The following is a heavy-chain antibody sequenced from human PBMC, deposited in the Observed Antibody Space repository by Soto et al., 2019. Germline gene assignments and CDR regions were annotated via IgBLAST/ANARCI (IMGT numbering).Heavy chain of an antibody. V-gene: IGHV4-30-2*01. CDR2: IYHSGST. J-gene: IGHJ4*02. Sequence: SETLSLTCAVSGGXISSGGYSWSWIRQPPGKGQEWIGYIYHSGSTYYNPSLKSRVTISVDRSKNQFSLKLSSVTAADTAVYYCARVSDYYDSSGYSGYFDYWGQGTLVTVSS. CDR1: GGXISSGGYS. CDR3: ARVSDYYDSSGYSGYFDY. D-gene: IGHD3-22*01.